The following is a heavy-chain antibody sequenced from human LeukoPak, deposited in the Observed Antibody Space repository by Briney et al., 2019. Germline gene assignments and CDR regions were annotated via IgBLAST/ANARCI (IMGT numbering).Heavy chain of an antibody. J-gene: IGHJ4*02. CDR1: GYTFPSYF. CDR2: INPTGGST. Sequence: ASVKVSSKASGYTFPSYFMHWVRQAPGQGLEWMGIINPTGGSTTYAQKFQGRVTMTRDTSTSTVYMELSSLRSDDTAVYYCARTAARRFDYWGQGTLVTVSS. V-gene: IGHV1-46*01. D-gene: IGHD6-6*01. CDR3: ARTAARRFDY.